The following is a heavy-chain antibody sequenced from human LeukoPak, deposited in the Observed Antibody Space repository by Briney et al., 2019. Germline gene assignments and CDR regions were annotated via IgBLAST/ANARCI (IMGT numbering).Heavy chain of an antibody. D-gene: IGHD6-6*01. CDR3: ARDIIAARPRSGY. CDR1: GYTFTSYD. CDR2: MNPNSGNT. J-gene: IGHJ4*02. Sequence: ASVEVSCKASGYTFTSYDINWVRQATGQGLEWMEWMNPNSGNTGYAQKFQGRVTMTRNTSISTAYMELSSLRSEDTAVYYCARDIIAARPRSGYWGQGTLVTVSS. V-gene: IGHV1-8*01.